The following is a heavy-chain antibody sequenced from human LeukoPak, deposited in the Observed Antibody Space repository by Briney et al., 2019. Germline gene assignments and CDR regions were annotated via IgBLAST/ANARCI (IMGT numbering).Heavy chain of an antibody. CDR2: INHSGST. CDR3: ARAPTIAAGGTDY. V-gene: IGHV4-34*01. J-gene: IGHJ4*02. CDR1: GGSFSGYY. D-gene: IGHD6-6*01. Sequence: SETLSLTCAVYGGSFSGYYWSWIRQPPGKGLEWIGEINHSGSTNYNPSLKSRVTISVDTSKNQFSLKLSSVTAADTAVYYCARAPTIAAGGTDYWGQGTLVTVSS.